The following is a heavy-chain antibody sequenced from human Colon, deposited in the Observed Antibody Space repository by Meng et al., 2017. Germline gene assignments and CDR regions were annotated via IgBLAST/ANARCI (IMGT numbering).Heavy chain of an antibody. Sequence: EVQLVESGGGLVKPGGSRRLSGAASGVSFSDYVMRWVRQSPGKGLEWVSSVSSDAKIYYADSLKGRFTISRDNAQNSLFLEMTSLRAEDTAVYYCSRISIFGVVFFDLWGQGTLVTVSS. CDR3: SRISIFGVVFFDL. J-gene: IGHJ4*02. CDR1: GVSFSDYV. V-gene: IGHV3-69-1*01. D-gene: IGHD3-3*01. CDR2: VSSDAKI.